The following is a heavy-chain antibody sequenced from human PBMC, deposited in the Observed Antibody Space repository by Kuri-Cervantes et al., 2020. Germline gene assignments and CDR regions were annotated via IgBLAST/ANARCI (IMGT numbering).Heavy chain of an antibody. Sequence: GESLKISCAASGFTFSSYAMSWVRQAPGKGPEWVSDISGTTGTKYYADSVKGRFTISRDNSKNTLYLQMNSLRAEDTAVYYCAKDGGDGYNSDLDYWGQGTLVTVSS. CDR2: ISGTTGTK. D-gene: IGHD5-24*01. J-gene: IGHJ4*02. V-gene: IGHV3-23*01. CDR1: GFTFSSYA. CDR3: AKDGGDGYNSDLDY.